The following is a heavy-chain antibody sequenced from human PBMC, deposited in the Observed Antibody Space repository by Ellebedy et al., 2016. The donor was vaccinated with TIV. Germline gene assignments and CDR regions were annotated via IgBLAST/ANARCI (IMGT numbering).Heavy chain of an antibody. CDR3: AKDRPLWFSMDV. J-gene: IGHJ6*02. CDR2: ILGNGKSP. D-gene: IGHD3-10*01. CDR1: GFTFRDYT. V-gene: IGHV3-23*03. Sequence: GESLKISXAASGFTFRDYTMNWVRQTPGKGLEWVSVILGNGKSPAYADSVRGRFTISRDNSKNTLYLQMNSLRAEDTAVYYCAKDRPLWFSMDVWGQGTTVTVSS.